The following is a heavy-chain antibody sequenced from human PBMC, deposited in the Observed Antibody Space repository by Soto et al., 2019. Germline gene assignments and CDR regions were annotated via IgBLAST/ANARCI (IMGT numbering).Heavy chain of an antibody. Sequence: QVQLVESGGGVVQPGRSLRLSCAASGFTFSSYGMHWVRQAPGKGLEWVAVILSDGNNKFYADSVKGRFTISRDNPKNTLYLQMDSLRVEDTAVYYCAKGRGNYWAIDSWGQGTLVTVSS. D-gene: IGHD1-7*01. CDR2: ILSDGNNK. J-gene: IGHJ4*02. CDR1: GFTFSSYG. V-gene: IGHV3-30*18. CDR3: AKGRGNYWAIDS.